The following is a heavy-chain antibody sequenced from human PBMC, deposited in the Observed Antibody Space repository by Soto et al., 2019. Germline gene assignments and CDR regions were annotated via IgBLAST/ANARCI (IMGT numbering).Heavy chain of an antibody. CDR3: ARDERYCSGGSCYSDFDY. CDR2: INHSGST. CDR1: GGSFSGYY. J-gene: IGHJ4*02. D-gene: IGHD2-15*01. Sequence: SETLSLTCAVYGGSFSGYYWSWIRQPPGKELEWIGEINHSGSTNYNPSLKSRVTISVDTSKNQFSLKLSSVTAADTAVYYCARDERYCSGGSCYSDFDYWGQGTLVTVSS. V-gene: IGHV4-34*01.